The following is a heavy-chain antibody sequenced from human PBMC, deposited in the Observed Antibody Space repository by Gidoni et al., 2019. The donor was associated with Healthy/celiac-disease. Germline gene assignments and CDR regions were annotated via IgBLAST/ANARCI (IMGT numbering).Heavy chain of an antibody. D-gene: IGHD2-21*02. CDR1: GYSSSSGYY. V-gene: IGHV4-38-2*01. CDR2: IYHSGST. Sequence: QVQLQESGPGLVKPSETLSLTCAVSGYSSSSGYYWGWIRQPPGKGLEWIGSIYHSGSTYYNPSLKSRVTISVDTSKNQFSLKLSSVTAADTAVYYCARSSVVTPDYWGQGTLVTVSS. J-gene: IGHJ4*02. CDR3: ARSSVVTPDY.